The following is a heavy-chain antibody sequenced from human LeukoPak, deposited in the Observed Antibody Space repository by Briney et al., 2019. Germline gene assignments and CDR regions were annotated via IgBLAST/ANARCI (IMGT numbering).Heavy chain of an antibody. V-gene: IGHV5-51*01. J-gene: IGHJ4*02. CDR1: GSTFTSYW. D-gene: IGHD6-19*01. Sequence: GESLKISCKGSGSTFTSYWIGWVRQLPGKGLEWLGIIYPGDSTTRYSPSFQGQVIMSADKSISTAYLQWSSLKASDTAMYYCASSLRRSSGWSTSDYWGQGTLVTVSS. CDR3: ASSLRRSSGWSTSDY. CDR2: IYPGDSTT.